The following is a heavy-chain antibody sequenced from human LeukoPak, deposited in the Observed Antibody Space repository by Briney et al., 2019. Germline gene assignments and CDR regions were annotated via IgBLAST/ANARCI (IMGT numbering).Heavy chain of an antibody. V-gene: IGHV3-66*04. CDR1: GFTFAQFP. CDR2: IYSGGST. CDR3: ARHDWFDP. J-gene: IGHJ5*02. Sequence: GGSLRLSCLGSGFTFAQFPMMWVRQAPGKGLEWVSVIYSGGSTYYADSVKGRFTISRDNSKNMLYLQMNSLRAEDTAVYYCARHDWFDPWGQGTLITVSS.